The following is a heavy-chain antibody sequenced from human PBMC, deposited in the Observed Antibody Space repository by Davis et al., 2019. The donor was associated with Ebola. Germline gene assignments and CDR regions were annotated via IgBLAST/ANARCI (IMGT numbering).Heavy chain of an antibody. CDR2: ISSSSNYI. CDR1: GFTFSSNS. CDR3: ASFWSGYYGSYYFDY. V-gene: IGHV3-21*01. Sequence: GESLKISCAASGFTFSSNSMNWIRQAPGKGLEWVSSISSSSNYIYYTDSVKGRFTISRDNARNSLYLQMNSLRAEDTAVYYCASFWSGYYGSYYFDYWGQGTLVTVSS. J-gene: IGHJ4*02. D-gene: IGHD3-3*01.